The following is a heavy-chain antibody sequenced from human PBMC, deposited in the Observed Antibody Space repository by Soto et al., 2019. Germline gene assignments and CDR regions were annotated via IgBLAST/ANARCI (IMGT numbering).Heavy chain of an antibody. J-gene: IGHJ6*02. CDR3: ARDRAPGWAYYYGMDV. Sequence: VQLVQSGAEVKKPGASVKVSCKASGNTFTSYYMHWVRQAPGQAIEWMGIINPSSGSTSYAQKFQGRVTMTRDTSTSTVYMELSSLRSEDTAVYYCARDRAPGWAYYYGMDVWGQGTTVTVSS. CDR2: INPSSGST. CDR1: GNTFTSYY. V-gene: IGHV1-46*03. D-gene: IGHD1-26*01.